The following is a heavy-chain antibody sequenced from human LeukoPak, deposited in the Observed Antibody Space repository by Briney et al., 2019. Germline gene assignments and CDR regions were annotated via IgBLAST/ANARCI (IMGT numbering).Heavy chain of an antibody. CDR1: GFPFSTYA. CDR2: YSSNGGST. J-gene: IGHJ4*02. D-gene: IGHD3-10*01. V-gene: IGHV3-64*01. CDR3: ARDHGSGSYSDY. Sequence: GGSLRLSCGVSGFPFSTYAMHWVRQAPGKGLEYVSAYSSNGGSTYYANSVKGRYPISRDNSKNTLYLQMGSLRAEDMAVYFCARDHGSGSYSDYWGQGTLVTVSS.